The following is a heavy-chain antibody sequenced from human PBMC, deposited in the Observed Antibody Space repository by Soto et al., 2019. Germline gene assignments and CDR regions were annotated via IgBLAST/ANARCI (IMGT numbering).Heavy chain of an antibody. CDR1: GFTFSSYA. CDR2: ISGSGGST. Sequence: GGSLRLSCAASGFTFSSYAMSWVRQAPGKGLEWVSAISGSGGSTYYADSVKGRFTISRDNSKNTLYLQMNSLRAEDTAVYYCAKGPWFDFGVVNDAFDIWGQGTMVTVSS. CDR3: AKGPWFDFGVVNDAFDI. D-gene: IGHD3-3*01. J-gene: IGHJ3*02. V-gene: IGHV3-23*01.